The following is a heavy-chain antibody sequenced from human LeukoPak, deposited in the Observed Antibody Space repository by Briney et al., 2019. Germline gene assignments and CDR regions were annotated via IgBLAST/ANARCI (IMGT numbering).Heavy chain of an antibody. CDR1: GYTFTGYY. CDR3: ARGPPVLLWFGESDY. Sequence: ASVKVSCKASGYTFTGYYMHWVRQAPGQGLEWMGWINPNSGGTNYAQKFQGRVTMTRDTYISTAYMELSRLRSDDTAVYYCARGPPVLLWFGESDYWGQGTLVTVSS. D-gene: IGHD3-10*01. CDR2: INPNSGGT. V-gene: IGHV1-2*02. J-gene: IGHJ4*02.